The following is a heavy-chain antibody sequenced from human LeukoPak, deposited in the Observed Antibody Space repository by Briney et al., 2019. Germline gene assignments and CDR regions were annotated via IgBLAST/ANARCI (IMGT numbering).Heavy chain of an antibody. J-gene: IGHJ6*02. CDR2: ISWNSGSI. V-gene: IGHV3-9*01. D-gene: IGHD3-16*01. Sequence: QPGRSLRLSCAASGFTFDDYAMHWVRQAPGKGLEWVSGISWNSGSIGYADSVKGRFTISRDNAKNSLYLQMSILRAEDAAVYFCARGGGLDVWGQGATVTVSS. CDR1: GFTFDDYA. CDR3: ARGGGLDV.